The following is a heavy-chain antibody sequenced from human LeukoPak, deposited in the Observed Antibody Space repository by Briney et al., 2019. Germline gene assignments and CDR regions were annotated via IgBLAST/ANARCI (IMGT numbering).Heavy chain of an antibody. Sequence: GGSLRLSCAASGFTFSSYGMHWVRQAPGKGLEWVAVISYDGSNKYYADCVKGRFTIPRDNSKNTLYLQMNSLRAEDTAVYYWAGGYRYYFYYRGQGTLVTVSS. CDR2: ISYDGSNK. CDR1: GFTFSSYG. D-gene: IGHD5-18*01. V-gene: IGHV3-30*03. J-gene: IGHJ4*02. CDR3: AGGYRYYFYY.